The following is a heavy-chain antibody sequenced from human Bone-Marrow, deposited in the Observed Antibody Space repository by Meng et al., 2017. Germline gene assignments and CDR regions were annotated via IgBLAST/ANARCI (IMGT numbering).Heavy chain of an antibody. CDR1: GGSISSGGYY. CDR3: ARGGYYYGMDV. D-gene: IGHD3-16*01. CDR2: IYYSGST. J-gene: IGHJ6*02. V-gene: IGHV4-31*03. Sequence: SETLSLTCTVSGGSISSGGYYWSWIRQHPGKGLEWIGYIYYSGSTYYNPSLKSRVTISVDTSKNQFSPKLSSVTAADTAVYYCARGGYYYGMDVWGQGTTVTVSS.